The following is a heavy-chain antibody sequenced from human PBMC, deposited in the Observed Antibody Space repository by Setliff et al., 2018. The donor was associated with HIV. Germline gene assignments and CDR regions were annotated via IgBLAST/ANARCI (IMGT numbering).Heavy chain of an antibody. V-gene: IGHV7-4-1*02. Sequence: ASVMVSCKASGYTLTTYGISWVRQAPGQGPEWMGWINTETGNPMYAQGFTGRFVFSLDTSVSTAYLQINSLKAEDTAMYYCARVGSYWSTFDYWGQGALVTVSS. CDR2: INTETGNP. J-gene: IGHJ4*02. D-gene: IGHD1-26*01. CDR1: GYTLTTYG. CDR3: ARVGSYWSTFDY.